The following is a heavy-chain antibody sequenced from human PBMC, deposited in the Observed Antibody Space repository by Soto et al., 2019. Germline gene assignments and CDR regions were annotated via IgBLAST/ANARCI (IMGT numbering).Heavy chain of an antibody. CDR1: GFTFSFFN. CDR3: ARGEYSGFGDY. J-gene: IGHJ4*02. D-gene: IGHD5-12*01. V-gene: IGHV3-48*02. Sequence: LRLSCAASGFTFSFFNMNWVRQAPGKGLEWVSYISSSSSPIYYADSVKGRFTISRDNAKNSLYLQMSSLRDEDTAVYYCARGEYSGFGDYWGQGTLVTVSS. CDR2: ISSSSSPI.